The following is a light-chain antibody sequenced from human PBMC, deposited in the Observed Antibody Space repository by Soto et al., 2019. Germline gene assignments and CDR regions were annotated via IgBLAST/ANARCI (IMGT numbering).Light chain of an antibody. CDR1: NSNIGAGYD. CDR3: QSYDSSLSGLYV. J-gene: IGLJ1*01. CDR2: GDI. Sequence: QYVLTQPPSVSGAPGQRVTISCTGSNSNIGAGYDVHWYQHLPGTAPKLLIYGDINRPSGVPDRFSGSKSGTSASLAITGLQAEDEADYYCQSYDSSLSGLYVFGTGTKLTVL. V-gene: IGLV1-40*01.